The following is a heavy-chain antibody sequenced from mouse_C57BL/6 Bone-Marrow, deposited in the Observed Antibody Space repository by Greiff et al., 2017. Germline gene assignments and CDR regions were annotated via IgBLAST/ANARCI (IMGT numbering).Heavy chain of an antibody. CDR2: IHPNSGST. Sequence: QVQLQQPGAELVKPGASVKLSCKASGYTFTSYWMHWVKQRPGQGLEWIGMIHPNSGSTNYNEKFKSKATLTVDKSSSTAYMQLSSLTSEDSAVYYCARSEIYYYGSCGYFDVWGTGTTVTVSS. CDR3: ARSEIYYYGSCGYFDV. V-gene: IGHV1-64*01. CDR1: GYTFTSYW. J-gene: IGHJ1*03. D-gene: IGHD1-1*01.